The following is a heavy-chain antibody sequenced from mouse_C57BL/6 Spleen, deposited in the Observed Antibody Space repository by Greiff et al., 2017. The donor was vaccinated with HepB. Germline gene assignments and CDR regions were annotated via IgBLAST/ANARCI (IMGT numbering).Heavy chain of an antibody. D-gene: IGHD1-1*01. CDR3: ARSYYYGSSHHWYFDV. CDR1: GYTFTDYY. CDR2: IFPGSGST. Sequence: QVQLQQSGPELVKPGASVKISCKASGYTFTDYYINWVKQRPGQGLEWIGWIFPGSGSTYYNEKFKGKATLTVDKSSSTAYMLLSSLTSEDSAVYFCARSYYYGSSHHWYFDVWGTGTTVTVSS. J-gene: IGHJ1*03. V-gene: IGHV1-75*01.